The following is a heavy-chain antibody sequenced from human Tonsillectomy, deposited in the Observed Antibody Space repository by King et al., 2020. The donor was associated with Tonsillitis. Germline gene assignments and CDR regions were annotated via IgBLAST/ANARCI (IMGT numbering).Heavy chain of an antibody. CDR3: AKDPRYSGSSDPFDI. V-gene: IGHV3-30*02. CDR1: GFTFSTYG. D-gene: IGHD1-26*01. CDR2: IRYDGSNK. Sequence: VQLVESGGGVVQPGGSLRLSCAASGFTFSTYGMHWVRQAPGKGLEWVAFIRYDGSNKYYADSVKGRFTISRDNSKNTLYLQMNSLRADDTAVYYCAKDPRYSGSSDPFDIWGQGTMVTVSS. J-gene: IGHJ3*02.